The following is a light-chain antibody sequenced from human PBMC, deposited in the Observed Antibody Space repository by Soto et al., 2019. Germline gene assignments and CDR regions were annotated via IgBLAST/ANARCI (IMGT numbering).Light chain of an antibody. CDR3: QQTFSTPLT. Sequence: DLQMTQSPSSLSASVGDRVTITCRASQSIGSYLTWYQQKPGRAPSLLILAASSLQSGVPSRFSGSGSGTDFTLTIKSLQPEDFATYYCQQTFSTPLTFGGGTKVEIK. CDR1: QSIGSY. J-gene: IGKJ4*01. V-gene: IGKV1-39*01. CDR2: AAS.